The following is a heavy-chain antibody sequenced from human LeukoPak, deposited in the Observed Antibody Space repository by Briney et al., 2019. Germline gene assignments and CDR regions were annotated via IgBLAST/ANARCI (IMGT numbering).Heavy chain of an antibody. CDR3: ARAVSGRFDY. Sequence: SETLSLTCAVYGGSFSGYYWGWIRQPPGKGLEWTGYIYYSGSTNYNPSLKSRVTISVDTSKNQFSLKLSSVTAADTAIYYCARAVSGRFDYWGQGTLVTVSS. CDR2: IYYSGST. D-gene: IGHD6-19*01. V-gene: IGHV4-59*08. CDR1: GGSFSGYY. J-gene: IGHJ4*02.